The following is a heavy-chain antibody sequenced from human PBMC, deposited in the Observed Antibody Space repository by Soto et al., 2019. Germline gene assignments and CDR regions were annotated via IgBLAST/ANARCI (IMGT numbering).Heavy chain of an antibody. CDR3: ARVPPRYCSSTSCYNWFDP. J-gene: IGHJ5*02. CDR1: GGSFSGYY. V-gene: IGHV4-34*01. D-gene: IGHD2-2*01. Sequence: QVQLQQWGAGLLKPSETLSLTFAVYGGSFSGYYWSWIRQPPGKGLEWIGEINHSGSTNYNPSLKSRVTISVDTSKNQFSLKLSSVTAADTAVYYCARVPPRYCSSTSCYNWFDPWGQGTLVTVSS. CDR2: INHSGST.